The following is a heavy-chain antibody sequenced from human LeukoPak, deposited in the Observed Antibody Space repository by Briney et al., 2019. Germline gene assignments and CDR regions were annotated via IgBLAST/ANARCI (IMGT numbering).Heavy chain of an antibody. J-gene: IGHJ4*02. V-gene: IGHV3-23*01. CDR3: ANMTPLDY. Sequence: GGSLRLSCAASGFTFSTYVMNWVRQAPGKGLEWVSAVTSGGKTYYADSVKGRFTISRDNSKSTLYLQMNSLRTEDTAVYHCANMTPLDYWGQGTLVTVSS. CDR2: VTSGGKT. CDR1: GFTFSTYV.